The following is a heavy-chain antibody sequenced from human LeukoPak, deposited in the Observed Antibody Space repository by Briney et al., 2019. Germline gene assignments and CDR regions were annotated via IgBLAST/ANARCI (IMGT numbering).Heavy chain of an antibody. V-gene: IGHV3-23*01. J-gene: IGHJ3*02. CDR1: GFTFSSYA. CDR2: ISGSGGST. D-gene: IGHD4-17*01. CDR3: AKARGYDYGDTLDAFDI. Sequence: PGGSLRLSCAASGFTFSSYAMSWVRQAPGKGLEWVSAISGSGGSTYYADSVKGRFTISRDNSKNTLYLQMNSLRAEDTAVYYCAKARGYDYGDTLDAFDIWGQGTMVTVSS.